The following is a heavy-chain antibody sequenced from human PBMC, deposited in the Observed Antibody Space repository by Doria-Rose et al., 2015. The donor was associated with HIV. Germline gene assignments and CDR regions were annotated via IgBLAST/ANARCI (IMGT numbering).Heavy chain of an antibody. J-gene: IGHJ4*02. CDR2: IFSDDER. CDR3: ARIKSSRWYHKYYFDF. Sequence: QESGPVLVKPTETLTLTCTVSGVSLSSPGMGVSWIRQPPGKALEWLANIFSDDERSYNTSLKSRLTISRGTSKSQVVLTMTDMGPVDTATYYCARIKSSRWYHKYYFDFWGQGTLVIVSA. V-gene: IGHV2-26*01. D-gene: IGHD6-13*01. CDR1: GVSLSSPGMG.